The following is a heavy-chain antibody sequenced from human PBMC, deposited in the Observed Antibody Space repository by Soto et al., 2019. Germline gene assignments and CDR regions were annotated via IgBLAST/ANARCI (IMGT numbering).Heavy chain of an antibody. CDR2: IYHSGTT. CDR3: ARNGYYSLDL. CDR1: GASISNDNW. Sequence: QVQLQESGPGLVKPSGTLSLTCPVSGASISNDNWWSWVRQPPGKGLEWIGEIYHSGTTNYNPSLTSRVTISVDKPKNQFSLGLTSVTAADTALYFCARNGYYSLDLWGQGAMVTVSS. V-gene: IGHV4-4*02. J-gene: IGHJ3*01. D-gene: IGHD1-26*01.